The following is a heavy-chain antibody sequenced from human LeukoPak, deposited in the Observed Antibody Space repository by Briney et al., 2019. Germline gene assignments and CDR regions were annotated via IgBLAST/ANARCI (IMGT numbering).Heavy chain of an antibody. J-gene: IGHJ4*02. D-gene: IGHD1-14*01. CDR3: AKDQAYVSPLEIMYYFDY. V-gene: IGHV3-23*01. Sequence: PGGSLRLSCAASGFTFSSYAMSWVRQAPGKGLEWVSAISGSGGSTYYADSVKGRFTISRDTSKNTLYLQMNSLRAEDTAVYYCAKDQAYVSPLEIMYYFDYWGQGTLVTVSS. CDR2: ISGSGGST. CDR1: GFTFSSYA.